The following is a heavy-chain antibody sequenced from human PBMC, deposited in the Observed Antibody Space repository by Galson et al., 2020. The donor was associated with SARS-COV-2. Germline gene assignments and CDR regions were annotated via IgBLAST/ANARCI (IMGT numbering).Heavy chain of an antibody. D-gene: IGHD1-1*01. V-gene: IGHV4-4*07. CDR1: GGSISNYY. J-gene: IGHJ2*01. CDR2: IYTGGST. CDR3: ARDIITTLENFWYFDL. Sequence: SETLSLTCTVSGGSISNYYWSWIRQPAGKGLEWIGRIYTGGSTNYNPSLKSRVTMSVDTSKNKFSLRLNSMTAADTAIYYCARDIITTLENFWYFDLWGRGTLVTVSS.